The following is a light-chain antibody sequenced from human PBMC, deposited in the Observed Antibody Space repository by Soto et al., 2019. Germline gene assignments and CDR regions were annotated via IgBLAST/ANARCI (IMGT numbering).Light chain of an antibody. CDR2: SNN. J-gene: IGLJ2*01. Sequence: QSVLTQPPSASGTPGQRVTISCSGSSSNIGRNSVNWYQQFPGTAPKLLIYSNNQRPSWVPDRFSGSKSGTSASLAISGLQSEDEADYYCAAWDDSLNVVIFGGGTKLTVL. V-gene: IGLV1-44*01. CDR1: SSNIGRNS. CDR3: AAWDDSLNVVI.